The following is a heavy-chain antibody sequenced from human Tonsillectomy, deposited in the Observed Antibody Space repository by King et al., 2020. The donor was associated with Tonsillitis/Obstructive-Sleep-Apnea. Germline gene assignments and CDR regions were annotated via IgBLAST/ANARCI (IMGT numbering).Heavy chain of an antibody. CDR1: GYTFTSYG. CDR3: ARDWGETQTIADY. D-gene: IGHD3-10*01. Sequence: QLVQSGGEVKKPGASVKVSCKASGYTFTSYGLSWVRQAPGQGLELMGRINANNDDTNYAQRVQGRVIMTRDTSTSTAYMELRGLTSDDTAMYYCARDWGETQTIADYWGQGTLVTVS. J-gene: IGHJ4*02. V-gene: IGHV1-18*01. CDR2: INANNDDT.